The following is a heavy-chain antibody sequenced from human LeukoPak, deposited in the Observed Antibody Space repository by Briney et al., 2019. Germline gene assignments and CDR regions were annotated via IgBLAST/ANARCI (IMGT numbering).Heavy chain of an antibody. CDR1: GYTFTSYG. D-gene: IGHD6-19*01. Sequence: GASVKVSCKASGYTFTSYGISWVRQAPGQGLEWMGGIIPIFGTANYAQKFQGRVTITADESTSTAYMELSSLRSEDTAVYYCARARQQWLVEGCFDYWGQGTLVTVSS. CDR3: ARARQQWLVEGCFDY. J-gene: IGHJ4*02. CDR2: IIPIFGTA. V-gene: IGHV1-69*13.